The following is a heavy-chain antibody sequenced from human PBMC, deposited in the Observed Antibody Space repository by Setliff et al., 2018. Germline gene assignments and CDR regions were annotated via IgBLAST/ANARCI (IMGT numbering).Heavy chain of an antibody. Sequence: GSLRLSCAASGFTFSDHYMDWVRQTPGKGLEWVGRSRDKPSSYTTEYAASVKGRFTISRDDSTSVAYLQMNSLKSEDTAVYYCTRDAPFWAPQYSLWSDGAYSQYYYMDVWGKGTTVTVSS. CDR3: TRDAPFWAPQYSLWSDGAYSQYYYMDV. CDR1: GFTFSDHY. CDR2: SRDKPSSYTT. D-gene: IGHD2-15*01. J-gene: IGHJ6*03. V-gene: IGHV3-72*01.